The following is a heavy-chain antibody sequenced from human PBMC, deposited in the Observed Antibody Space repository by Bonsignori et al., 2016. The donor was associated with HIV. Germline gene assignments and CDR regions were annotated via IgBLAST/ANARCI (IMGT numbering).Heavy chain of an antibody. D-gene: IGHD6-13*01. V-gene: IGHV1-69-2*01. CDR3: AAGYSSSWGWFDP. J-gene: IGHJ5*02. Sequence: WVRQAPGQGLEWMGLVDPEDGETIYAEKFQGRVTITADTSTDTAYMELSSLRPEDTAVYYCAAGYSSSWGWFDPWAREPWSPSPQ. CDR2: VDPEDGET.